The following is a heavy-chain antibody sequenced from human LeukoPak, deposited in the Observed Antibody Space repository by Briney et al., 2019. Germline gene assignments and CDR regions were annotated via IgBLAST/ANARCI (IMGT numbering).Heavy chain of an antibody. V-gene: IGHV4-39*07. CDR1: GGSISSSSYY. CDR2: INHSGST. D-gene: IGHD3-10*01. CDR3: ARGVFRLVRGVPYFDY. Sequence: SETLSLTCTVSGGSISSSSYYWGWIRQPPGKGLEWIGEINHSGSTNYNPSLKSRVTISVDTSKNQFSLKLSSVTAADTAVYYCARGVFRLVRGVPYFDYWGQGTLVTVSS. J-gene: IGHJ4*02.